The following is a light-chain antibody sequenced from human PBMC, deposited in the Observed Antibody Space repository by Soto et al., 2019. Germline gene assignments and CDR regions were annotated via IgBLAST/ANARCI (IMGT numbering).Light chain of an antibody. CDR3: TSYTSSRTLDV. V-gene: IGLV2-14*01. Sequence: QSVLTQPASVSGSPGQSITISCTGTSSDVGGYNYVSWYQQHPGKAPKLMIYEVSNRPLGVSNRFSGSKSGNTASLTISGLRAEDEADYYCTSYTSSRTLDVFGTGTRSP. J-gene: IGLJ1*01. CDR1: SSDVGGYNY. CDR2: EVS.